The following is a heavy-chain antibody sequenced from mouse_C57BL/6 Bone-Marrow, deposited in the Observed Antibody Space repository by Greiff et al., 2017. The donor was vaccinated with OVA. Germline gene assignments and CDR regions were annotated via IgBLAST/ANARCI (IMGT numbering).Heavy chain of an antibody. J-gene: IGHJ2*01. CDR3: ARGTVTTFGFYFDY. Sequence: VQLQQPGTELVKPGASVKLSCKASGYTFTSYWMHWVKQRPGQGLEWIGNINPSNGGTNYNEKFKSKATLTVDKSSSTAYMQLSSLTSEDSVVDYWARGTVTTFGFYFDYWGQGTTLTVSS. V-gene: IGHV1-53*01. CDR2: INPSNGGT. D-gene: IGHD2-2*01. CDR1: GYTFTSYW.